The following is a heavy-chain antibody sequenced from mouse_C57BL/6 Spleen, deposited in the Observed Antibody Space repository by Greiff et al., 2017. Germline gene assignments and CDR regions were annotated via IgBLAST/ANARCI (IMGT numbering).Heavy chain of an antibody. V-gene: IGHV1-82*01. D-gene: IGHD2-2*01. CDR3: ARLIYYGYDDY. CDR2: IYPGDGDT. CDR1: GYAFSSSW. J-gene: IGHJ2*01. Sequence: QVQLQQSGPELVKPGASVKISCKASGYAFSSSWLNWVKPRPGKGLEWIGRIYPGDGDTNYNGKFKGKATLTADKSSSTAYMQLSSLTSEDSAVYFCARLIYYGYDDYWGQGTTLTVSS.